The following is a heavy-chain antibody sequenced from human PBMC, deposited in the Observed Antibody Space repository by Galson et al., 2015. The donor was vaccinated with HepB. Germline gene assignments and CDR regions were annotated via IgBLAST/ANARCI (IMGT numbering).Heavy chain of an antibody. Sequence: SLRLSCAASGLTFSSYGMHWVRQAPGKGLEWVAVIWYDGSNKYYADSVKGRFTISRDNSKNTLYLQMNSLRAEDTAVYYCARGRYYYDSSGYFGLEYFQHWGQGTLVTVSS. CDR1: GLTFSSYG. V-gene: IGHV3-33*08. CDR3: ARGRYYYDSSGYFGLEYFQH. D-gene: IGHD3-22*01. J-gene: IGHJ1*01. CDR2: IWYDGSNK.